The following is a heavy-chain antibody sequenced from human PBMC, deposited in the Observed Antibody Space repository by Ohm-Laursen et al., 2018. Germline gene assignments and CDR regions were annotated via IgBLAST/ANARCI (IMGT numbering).Heavy chain of an antibody. CDR1: GFTFSSYS. Sequence: SLRLSCAASGFTFSSYSMNWVRQAPGKGLEWVAVIWYDGSNQYYADSVKGRFTISRDNSQNTLYLQMNSLRAEDTAVYYCAREDGNCTSAVCYRRFDPWGQGTLVTVSS. V-gene: IGHV3-33*01. CDR2: IWYDGSNQ. J-gene: IGHJ5*02. CDR3: AREDGNCTSAVCYRRFDP. D-gene: IGHD2-8*01.